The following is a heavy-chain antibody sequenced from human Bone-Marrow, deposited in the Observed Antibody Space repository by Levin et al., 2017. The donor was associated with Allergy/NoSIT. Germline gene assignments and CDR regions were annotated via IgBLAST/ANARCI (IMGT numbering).Heavy chain of an antibody. CDR1: GGTFGSYA. V-gene: IGHV1-69*06. D-gene: IGHD5-12*01. CDR2: IIPLSGTT. Sequence: PGESLKISCKASGGTFGSYAFNWLRQAPGQGPEWMGGIIPLSGTTAYAQRFQGRIMTTADKSTTTIYLDLSSLTSDDTAVYYCTREVSGYNGYGRAFDIWGQGTLVTVSS. CDR3: TREVSGYNGYGRAFDI. J-gene: IGHJ3*02.